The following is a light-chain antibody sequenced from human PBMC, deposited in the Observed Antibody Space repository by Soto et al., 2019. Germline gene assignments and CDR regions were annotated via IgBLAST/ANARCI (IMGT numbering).Light chain of an antibody. Sequence: EVLSTQAPSTLAPSHGSNLPVSWRASQSVTSYLAWYQHNPGQAPRLLIYDASSRATGIPARFSGSGSGTDFTLTISSLEPEDFAVYYCQQRSTGPRITCAQGTRMEIK. CDR2: DAS. J-gene: IGKJ5*01. CDR3: QQRSTGPRIT. CDR1: QSVTSY. V-gene: IGKV3-11*01.